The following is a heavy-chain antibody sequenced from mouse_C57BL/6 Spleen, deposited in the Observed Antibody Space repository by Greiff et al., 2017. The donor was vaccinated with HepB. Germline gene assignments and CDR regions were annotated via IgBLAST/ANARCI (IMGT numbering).Heavy chain of an antibody. CDR2: IDPSDSYT. D-gene: IGHD1-1*01. V-gene: IGHV1-50*01. J-gene: IGHJ2*01. CDR3: ARGATVVDYFDY. CDR1: GYTFTSYW. Sequence: QVQLQQPGAELVKPGASVKLSCKASGYTFTSYWMQWVKQRPGQGLEWIGEIDPSDSYTNYNQKFKGKATLTVDTPSSTAYMQLSSLTSEDSAVYYCARGATVVDYFDYWGQGTTLTVSS.